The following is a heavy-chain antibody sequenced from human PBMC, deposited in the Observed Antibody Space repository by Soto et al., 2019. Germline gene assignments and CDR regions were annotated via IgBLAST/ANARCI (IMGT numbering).Heavy chain of an antibody. CDR1: GYTFTSYD. CDR2: MNPNSGNT. Sequence: QVQLVQSGAEVKKPEASVKVSCKASGYTFTSYDINWVRQATGQGLEWMGWMNPNSGNTGYAQKFQGRVTMTRNTSISTAYMELSSLRSEDTAVYYCATPLKTTGSWYYYGMDVWGQGTTVTVSS. V-gene: IGHV1-8*01. D-gene: IGHD4-4*01. CDR3: ATPLKTTGSWYYYGMDV. J-gene: IGHJ6*02.